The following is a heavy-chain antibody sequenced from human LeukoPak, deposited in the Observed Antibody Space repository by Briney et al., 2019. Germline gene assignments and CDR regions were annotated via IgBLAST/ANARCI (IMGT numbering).Heavy chain of an antibody. J-gene: IGHJ4*02. CDR3: ARDGRPRAAAALSSDH. Sequence: ASVRVSRKASGYSFSSYYMQWVRQAPGQGLEWMGIINPSSGSTSYAQKFQGRVTMTRDTSTSTVYMDLTRLRSEDTAIYYCARDGRPRAAAALSSDHWGQGTLVTVSS. V-gene: IGHV1-46*01. CDR1: GYSFSSYY. CDR2: INPSSGST. D-gene: IGHD6-13*01.